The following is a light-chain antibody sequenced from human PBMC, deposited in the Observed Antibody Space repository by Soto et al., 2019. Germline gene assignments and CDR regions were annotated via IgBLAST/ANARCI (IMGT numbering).Light chain of an antibody. Sequence: EIVMTQSPASLSVSPGGRATLSVGASQSVNSNLAWYQQKAGQAPRLLIYGASTRATGIPARFSGSESGTEFTLTISSLQSEDFAVYYCQQYNNWPRTFGQGTKVDIK. V-gene: IGKV3-15*01. J-gene: IGKJ1*01. CDR1: QSVNSN. CDR3: QQYNNWPRT. CDR2: GAS.